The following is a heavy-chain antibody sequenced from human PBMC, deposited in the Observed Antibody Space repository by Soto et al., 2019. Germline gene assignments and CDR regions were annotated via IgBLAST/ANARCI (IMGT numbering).Heavy chain of an antibody. D-gene: IGHD3-16*01. CDR2: IWYDGSNK. Sequence: GGSLRLSCAASGFTFSRYGMHWVRQAPGKGLEWVAVIWYDGSNKYYADSVKGRFTISRDNSKNTLYLQMNSLRAEDSAVYYWAKDGPERLGEFYWGQGILVTASS. J-gene: IGHJ4*02. V-gene: IGHV3-30*02. CDR3: AKDGPERLGEFY. CDR1: GFTFSRYG.